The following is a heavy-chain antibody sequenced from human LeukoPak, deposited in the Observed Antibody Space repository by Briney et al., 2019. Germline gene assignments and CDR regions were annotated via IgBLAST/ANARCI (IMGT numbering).Heavy chain of an antibody. CDR3: TRDEGDYDFWSGYGYYFDY. D-gene: IGHD3-3*01. CDR1: GFTFSSYW. CDR2: IRSKAYGGTT. Sequence: GGSLRLSCAASGFTFSSYWMSWVRQAPGKGLEWVGFIRSKAYGGTTEYAASVKGRFTISRDDSKSIAYLQMNSLKTEDTAVYYCTRDEGDYDFWSGYGYYFDYWGQGTLVTVSS. J-gene: IGHJ4*02. V-gene: IGHV3-49*04.